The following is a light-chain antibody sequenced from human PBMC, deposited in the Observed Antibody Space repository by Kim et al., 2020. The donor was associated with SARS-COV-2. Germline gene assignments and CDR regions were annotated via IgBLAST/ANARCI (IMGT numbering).Light chain of an antibody. J-gene: IGLJ2*01. Sequence: SYELTQPHSVSVSPGQTASITCSGDTLGTGYASWYQQRTGQSPVLLIYQNFKRPSGIPERFSGSNSGNTATLTIRGTQSEDEADYYCQAWDTNTGVIFGG. CDR1: TLGTGY. V-gene: IGLV3-1*01. CDR3: QAWDTNTGVI. CDR2: QNF.